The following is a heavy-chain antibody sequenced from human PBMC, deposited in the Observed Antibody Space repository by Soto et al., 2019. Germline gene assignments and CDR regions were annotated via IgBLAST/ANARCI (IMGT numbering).Heavy chain of an antibody. CDR1: GGSISSGGYY. CDR3: ARVFGNTYYDFWSGYYTGPDDAFDI. CDR2: IYYSGST. D-gene: IGHD3-3*01. J-gene: IGHJ3*02. Sequence: SETLSLTCTVSGGSISSGGYYWSWIRQHPGKGQEWIGYIYYSGSTYYNPSLKSRVTISVDTSKNQFSLKLSSVTAADTALYYCARVFGNTYYDFWSGYYTGPDDAFDIWGQGTMVTVSS. V-gene: IGHV4-31*03.